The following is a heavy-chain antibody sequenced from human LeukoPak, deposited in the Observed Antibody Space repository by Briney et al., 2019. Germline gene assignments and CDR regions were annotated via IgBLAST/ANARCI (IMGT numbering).Heavy chain of an antibody. J-gene: IGHJ3*02. V-gene: IGHV3-48*03. CDR1: GFTFSSYE. Sequence: GGSLRLSCAASGFTFSSYEMNWVRQAPGKGLEWVSYISSSGSTIYYADSVKGRLTISRDNAKNSLYLQMNSLRAEDTAVYYCARDYSSVAFDIWGQGTMVTVSS. D-gene: IGHD5-18*01. CDR2: ISSSGSTI. CDR3: ARDYSSVAFDI.